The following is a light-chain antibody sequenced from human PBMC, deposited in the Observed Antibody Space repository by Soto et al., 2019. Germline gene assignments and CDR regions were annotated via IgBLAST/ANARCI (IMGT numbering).Light chain of an antibody. CDR3: LQAAQSPLT. J-gene: IGKJ5*01. CDR1: QSLLQSNGNNH. Sequence: DIVLTQSPLSLPVTPGEPASISCRSSQSLLQSNGNNHVDWYLQRPGQSPQLLLYLASSRASGVPDRFSGSGSGPEFSLEISRVEAEDVGVYYCLQAAQSPLTVGQRPRLEIK. V-gene: IGKV2-28*01. CDR2: LAS.